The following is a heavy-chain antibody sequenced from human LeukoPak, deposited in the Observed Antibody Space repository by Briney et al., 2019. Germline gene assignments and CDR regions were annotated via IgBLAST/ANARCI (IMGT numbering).Heavy chain of an antibody. CDR1: GFTHSRYA. CDR2: INNNGGST. V-gene: IGHV3-64D*06. Sequence: GGSLRLSCLASGFTHSRYAMHWLRQAPGKGLEYVSGINNNGGSTYYADSVKARFTISRDNSKNTLFLQMTSLRAEDTAVYFCVKTMVACGTVIRTDAFDMWGQGTLVTVSS. CDR3: VKTMVACGTVIRTDAFDM. J-gene: IGHJ3*02. D-gene: IGHD4/OR15-4a*01.